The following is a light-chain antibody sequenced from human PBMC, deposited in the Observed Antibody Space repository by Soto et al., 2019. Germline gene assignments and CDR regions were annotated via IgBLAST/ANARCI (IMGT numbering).Light chain of an antibody. CDR2: AVS. Sequence: DIQMTQSPSSLSASVGDRVTITCRASQRISSYLNWYQQKPRKAPKVLIYAVSSLQSGVPSRFSGSGSGTDFSLTISSLQPEDFATYYCQQSYSPLTFGGGTKGDIK. J-gene: IGKJ4*01. CDR1: QRISSY. V-gene: IGKV1-39*01. CDR3: QQSYSPLT.